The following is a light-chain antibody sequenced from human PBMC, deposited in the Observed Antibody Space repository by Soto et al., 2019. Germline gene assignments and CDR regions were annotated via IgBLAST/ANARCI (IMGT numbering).Light chain of an antibody. CDR2: GAS. CDR3: QQYDNWPPWT. CDR1: QSVDIN. Sequence: EKVLTQSPATLSVTPGERVTLSCRASQSVDINLAWYQQKPGQAPRLLIYGASRRATGIPDRFSGSGSGTEFTLTISSLQSEDFAVYYCQQYDNWPPWTFGQGTKVDIK. J-gene: IGKJ1*01. V-gene: IGKV3D-15*01.